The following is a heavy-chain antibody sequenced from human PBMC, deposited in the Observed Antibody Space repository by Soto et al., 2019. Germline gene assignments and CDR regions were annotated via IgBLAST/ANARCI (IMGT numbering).Heavy chain of an antibody. J-gene: IGHJ4*02. CDR2: INPNSGGT. Sequence: ASVKVSCKASGYTFTGYYMHWVRQAPGQGLEWMGWINPNSGGTNYAQKFQGWVTMTRDTSISTAYMELSRLRSDDTAVYYCARGSLDIVATITTFDYWGQGTLVTVSS. CDR3: ARGSLDIVATITTFDY. V-gene: IGHV1-2*04. CDR1: GYTFTGYY. D-gene: IGHD5-12*01.